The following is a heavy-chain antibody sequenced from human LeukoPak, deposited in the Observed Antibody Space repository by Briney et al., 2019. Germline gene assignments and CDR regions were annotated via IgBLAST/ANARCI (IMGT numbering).Heavy chain of an antibody. J-gene: IGHJ4*02. CDR2: IRYDGSNK. Sequence: GGSLRLSCAASGFTFSSYGMHWVRQAPGKGLEWVAFIRYDGSNKYYADSVKGRFTISRDNSKNTLYLQMNSLRAEDTAVYYCAKDSPDSSGYRHHFDYWGQGTLVTVSS. V-gene: IGHV3-30*02. CDR1: GFTFSSYG. CDR3: AKDSPDSSGYRHHFDY. D-gene: IGHD3-22*01.